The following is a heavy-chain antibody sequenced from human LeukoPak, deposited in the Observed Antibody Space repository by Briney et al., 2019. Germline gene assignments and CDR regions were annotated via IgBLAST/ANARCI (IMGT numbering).Heavy chain of an antibody. D-gene: IGHD4-17*01. V-gene: IGHV1-69*05. J-gene: IGHJ5*02. CDR2: IIPIFGTA. Sequence: GSSVRVSCNASGGTFSSYAISWVRQAPGQGLEWMGGIIPIFGTANYAQKFQGRVTITTDESTSTAYMELSSLRSEDTAVYYCARYPDYGDYWFDPWGQGTLVTVSS. CDR1: GGTFSSYA. CDR3: ARYPDYGDYWFDP.